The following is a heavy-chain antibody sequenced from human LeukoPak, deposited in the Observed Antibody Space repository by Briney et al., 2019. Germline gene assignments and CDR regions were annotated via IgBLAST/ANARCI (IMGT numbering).Heavy chain of an antibody. CDR3: ARPFGSSYRYTLDY. V-gene: IGHV3-7*01. Sequence: GGSLRLSCAAPGFTFSSYWMSWVRQAPGKGLEWVANIKQDGSEKYYVDSVKGRFTISRDNAKNSLYLQMNSLRAEDTAVYYCARPFGSSYRYTLDYWGQGTLVTVSS. CDR1: GFTFSSYW. D-gene: IGHD3-16*02. J-gene: IGHJ4*02. CDR2: IKQDGSEK.